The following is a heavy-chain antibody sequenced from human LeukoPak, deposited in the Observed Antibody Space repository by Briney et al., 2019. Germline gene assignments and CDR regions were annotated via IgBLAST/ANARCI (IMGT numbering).Heavy chain of an antibody. V-gene: IGHV4-59*08. CDR3: ARHESMEPFDY. CDR2: IYYSGST. Sequence: SETLSLTCTVSGGSISSYYWSWIRQPSGKGLEWIGYIYYSGSTNYNPSLKSRVTISVDTSKNQFSLKLSSVTAADTAVYYCARHESMEPFDYWGQGTLVTVSS. CDR1: GGSISSYY. D-gene: IGHD6-6*01. J-gene: IGHJ4*02.